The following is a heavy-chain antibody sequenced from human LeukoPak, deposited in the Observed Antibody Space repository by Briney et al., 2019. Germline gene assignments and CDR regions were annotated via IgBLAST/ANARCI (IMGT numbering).Heavy chain of an antibody. CDR2: IYGGSNT. CDR1: GFTFSSYA. Sequence: GGSLRLSCAASGFTFSSYAMSWVRQAPGKGLEWVSLIYGGSNTQYAASVQGRFTISRDSSKNTLYLQMNSLRVEDTAMYYCASRRRSYSPFDPWGQGTLVTVSS. D-gene: IGHD1-26*01. V-gene: IGHV3-23*03. J-gene: IGHJ5*02. CDR3: ASRRRSYSPFDP.